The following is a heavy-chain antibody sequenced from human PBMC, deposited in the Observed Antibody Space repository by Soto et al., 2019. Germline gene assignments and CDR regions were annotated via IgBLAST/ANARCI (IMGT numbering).Heavy chain of an antibody. J-gene: IGHJ4*02. CDR2: ISYDGSNK. CDR1: GFTFSSYG. V-gene: IGHV3-30*18. Sequence: PGGSLRLSCAASGFTFSSYGMRWVRQAPGKGLEWVAVISYDGSNKYYADSVKGRFTISRDNSKNTLYLQMNSLRAEDTAVYYCAKTDSSSLKRKFDYWGQGTLVTVSS. CDR3: AKTDSSSLKRKFDY. D-gene: IGHD6-13*01.